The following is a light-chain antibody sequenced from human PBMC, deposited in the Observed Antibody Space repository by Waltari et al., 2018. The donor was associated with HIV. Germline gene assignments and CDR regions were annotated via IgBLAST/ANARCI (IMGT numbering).Light chain of an antibody. CDR3: LLSFNGVVV. Sequence: QAVVTQEPSLTVSPGGTVTLTCASSTGAVTSGNCPYWFQRRPGQAPKTRLYDTSNRHSLRPARFSGSLLGGKAALTLSGAQFEDEADYFCLLSFNGVVVFGGGTSLTVL. CDR1: TGAVTSGNC. J-gene: IGLJ2*01. CDR2: DTS. V-gene: IGLV7-46*01.